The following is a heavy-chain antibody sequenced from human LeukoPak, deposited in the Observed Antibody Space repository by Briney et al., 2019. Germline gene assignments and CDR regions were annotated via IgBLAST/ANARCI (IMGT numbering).Heavy chain of an antibody. Sequence: GGSLRLSCAASGFTFSSYAMSWVRQAPGKGLEWVSAISGSGGSTYYADSVKGRFTISRDNSKNTLYLQMNSLRAEDTAVYYCAKRDYYDSAYYYYGMDVWGQGTTVTVSS. CDR3: AKRDYYDSAYYYYGMDV. V-gene: IGHV3-23*01. CDR2: ISGSGGST. J-gene: IGHJ6*02. CDR1: GFTFSSYA. D-gene: IGHD3-22*01.